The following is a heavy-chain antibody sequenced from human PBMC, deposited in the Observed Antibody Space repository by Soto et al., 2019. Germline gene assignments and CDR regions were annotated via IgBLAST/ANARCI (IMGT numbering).Heavy chain of an antibody. V-gene: IGHV4-38-2*02. Sequence: DTLSLTCAVSGYSISSGYYWGWIRQPPGKGLEWIGSIYHSGSTYYNPSLKSRVTISVDTSKNQFSLKLSSVTAADTAVYYCAREVAVDGTFYYYGMDGWGQGTTVTVSS. CDR2: IYHSGST. CDR3: AREVAVDGTFYYYGMDG. D-gene: IGHD6-19*01. CDR1: GYSISSGYY. J-gene: IGHJ6*02.